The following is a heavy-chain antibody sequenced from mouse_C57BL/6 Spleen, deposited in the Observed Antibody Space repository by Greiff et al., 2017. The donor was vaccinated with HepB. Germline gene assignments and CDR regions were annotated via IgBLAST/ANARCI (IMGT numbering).Heavy chain of an antibody. V-gene: IGHV2-2*01. D-gene: IGHD2-5*01. CDR3: ARNYLYYSNRYYAMDY. CDR2: IWSGGST. J-gene: IGHJ4*01. CDR1: GFSLTSYG. Sequence: VHLVESGPGLVQPSQSLSITCTVSGFSLTSYGVHWVRQSPGKGLEWLGVIWSGGSTDYNAAFISRLSISKDNSKSQVFFKMNSLQADDTAIYYCARNYLYYSNRYYAMDYWGQGTSVTVSS.